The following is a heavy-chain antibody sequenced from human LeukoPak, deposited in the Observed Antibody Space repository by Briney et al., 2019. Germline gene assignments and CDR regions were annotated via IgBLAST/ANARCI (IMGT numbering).Heavy chain of an antibody. D-gene: IGHD5-18*01. CDR2: ISAYNGNT. V-gene: IGHV1-18*04. Sequence: ASVKVSCKASGYTFTSYGISWVRQAPGRGLEWMGWISAYNGNTNYAQKLQGRVTMTTDTSTSTAYMELRSLRSDDTAVYYCARREYSYGHEDYWGQGTLVTVSS. J-gene: IGHJ4*02. CDR3: ARREYSYGHEDY. CDR1: GYTFTSYG.